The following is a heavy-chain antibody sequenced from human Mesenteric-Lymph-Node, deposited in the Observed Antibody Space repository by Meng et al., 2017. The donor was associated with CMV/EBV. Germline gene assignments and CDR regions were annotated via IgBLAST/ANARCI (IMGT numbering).Heavy chain of an antibody. CDR2: INPSGGST. CDR3: ERVGYCSSTSCYFWGDYYGMDV. Sequence: ASVKVSCKASGYTFISYYMHWVRQAPGQGLEWMGIINPSGGSTSYAQKFQGRVTMTTDTSTSTAYTELRSLRSDDTAVYYCERVGYCSSTSCYFWGDYYGMDVWGQGTTVTVSS. V-gene: IGHV1-46*01. CDR1: GYTFISYY. J-gene: IGHJ6*02. D-gene: IGHD2-2*01.